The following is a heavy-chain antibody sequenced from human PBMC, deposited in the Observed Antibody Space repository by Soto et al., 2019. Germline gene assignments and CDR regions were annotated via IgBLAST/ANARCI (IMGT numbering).Heavy chain of an antibody. Sequence: EVQLVESGGGLVQPGGSLRLSCAASGFTFSDYWMSWVRQAPGQGLEWVANIRQDGDEKDYVDSVKGRFTISRDNAKNLLYLQMNSLRPEDAAVYYCARLPRGRVMEAFDIWGQGTMVTVSS. V-gene: IGHV3-7*01. J-gene: IGHJ3*02. CDR1: GFTFSDYW. CDR2: IRQDGDEK. CDR3: ARLPRGRVMEAFDI. D-gene: IGHD2-21*01.